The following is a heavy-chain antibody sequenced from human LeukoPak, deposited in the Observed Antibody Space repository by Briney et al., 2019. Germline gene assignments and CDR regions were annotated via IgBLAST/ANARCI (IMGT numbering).Heavy chain of an antibody. J-gene: IGHJ4*02. CDR2: INQDEGHK. Sequence: GGSLRLSCAASGFTFSSYWMSWVRQAPGKGLEWVANINQDEGHKDYVDSVKGRFTMSRDTSQNTVSLHMNSLRAEDTAVYYCARGFAPAYNFGVFDYWGQGTLVTVSS. D-gene: IGHD5-24*01. CDR1: GFTFSSYW. V-gene: IGHV3-7*04. CDR3: ARGFAPAYNFGVFDY.